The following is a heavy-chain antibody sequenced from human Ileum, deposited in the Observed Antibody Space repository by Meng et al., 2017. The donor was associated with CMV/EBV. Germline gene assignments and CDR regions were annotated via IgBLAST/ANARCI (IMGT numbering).Heavy chain of an antibody. Sequence: AASGFTFSSYTMSWVRQAPRKGLEWVSFIGSTTGNIVYADSVKGRFTISRDNAKNSLYLQRNSLSAEDTAVYYCAKGHSSGSLLMDIWGQGTLVTVSS. D-gene: IGHD1-26*01. CDR1: GFTFSSYT. V-gene: IGHV3-21*01. CDR3: AKGHSSGSLLMDI. CDR2: IGSTTGNI. J-gene: IGHJ4*02.